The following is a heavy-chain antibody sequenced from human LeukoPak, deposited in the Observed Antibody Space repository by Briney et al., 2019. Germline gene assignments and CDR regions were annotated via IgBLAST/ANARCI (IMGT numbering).Heavy chain of an antibody. J-gene: IGHJ4*02. V-gene: IGHV4-39*01. Sequence: KPSETLSLTCTVSGGSISRSSYYWGWIRQPPGKGLEWIGSIDYSGSTYYNPSLKSRVTISVDTSKNQFSLKLNSVTAADTAVYYCARIVVVITGIDYWGQGTLVTVSS. CDR2: IDYSGST. D-gene: IGHD3-22*01. CDR3: ARIVVVITGIDY. CDR1: GGSISRSSYY.